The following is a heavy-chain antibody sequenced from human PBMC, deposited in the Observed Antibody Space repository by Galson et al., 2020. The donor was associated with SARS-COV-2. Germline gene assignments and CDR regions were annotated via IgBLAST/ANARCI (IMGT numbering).Heavy chain of an antibody. CDR3: ARYSNPPDYYYYYGMDV. V-gene: IGHV4-31*03. Sequence: ASETLSLTCTVPGGSISSGGYSWSWIRQHPGKGLEWIGYIYYSGSTYYNPSLKSRVTISVDTSKNQFSLKLSSVTAADTAVYYCARYSNPPDYYYYYGMDVWGQGTTVTVSS. J-gene: IGHJ6*02. CDR1: GGSISSGGYS. CDR2: IYYSGST. D-gene: IGHD4-4*01.